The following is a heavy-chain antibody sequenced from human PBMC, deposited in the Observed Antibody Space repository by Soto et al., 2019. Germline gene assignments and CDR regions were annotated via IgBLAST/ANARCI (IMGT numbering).Heavy chain of an antibody. CDR3: AGRHDYYDSSGYYPHFDY. Sequence: SVTVSCRASGGTFSSYAIGWVRQAPGQGLEWMGGIIPIFGTANYAQKFQGRVTITADESTSTAYMELSSLRSEDTAVYYCAGRHDYYDSSGYYPHFDYWGQGTLVTVSS. V-gene: IGHV1-69*13. D-gene: IGHD3-22*01. CDR2: IIPIFGTA. J-gene: IGHJ4*02. CDR1: GGTFSSYA.